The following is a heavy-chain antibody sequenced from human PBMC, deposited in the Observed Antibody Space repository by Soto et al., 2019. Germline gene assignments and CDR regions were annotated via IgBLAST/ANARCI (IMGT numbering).Heavy chain of an antibody. CDR3: AGEYDFWSGYYIPIQQKYYYYGMDV. D-gene: IGHD3-3*01. Sequence: SVKVSCKASGGTFSSYAISWVRQAPGQGLEWMGGIIPIFGTANYAQKFQGRVTITADKSTSTAYMELSSLRSEDTAVYYCAGEYDFWSGYYIPIQQKYYYYGMDVWGQGTTVTVSS. V-gene: IGHV1-69*06. J-gene: IGHJ6*02. CDR1: GGTFSSYA. CDR2: IIPIFGTA.